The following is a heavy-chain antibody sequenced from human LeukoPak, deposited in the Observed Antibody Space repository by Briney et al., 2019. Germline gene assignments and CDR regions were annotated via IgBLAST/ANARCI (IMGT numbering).Heavy chain of an antibody. V-gene: IGHV1-69*13. D-gene: IGHD3-22*01. Sequence: ASVKVSCKASGGTFGSYAISWVRQAPGQGLEWMGGIIPIFGTANYAQKFQGRVTITADESTSTAYMELSSLRSEDTAVYYCAREYYHDSSGYYEVVDYWGQGTLVTVSS. CDR3: AREYYHDSSGYYEVVDY. J-gene: IGHJ4*02. CDR2: IIPIFGTA. CDR1: GGTFGSYA.